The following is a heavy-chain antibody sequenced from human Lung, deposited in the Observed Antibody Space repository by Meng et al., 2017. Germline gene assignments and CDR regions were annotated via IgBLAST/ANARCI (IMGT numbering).Heavy chain of an antibody. Sequence: QVQITQGVAGLLKPSDTLSLSCVVSGGAFSDYYWSWIRQPPGKGLEWIGEINHSGSTNYNPSLESRATISVDTSQNNLSLKLSSVTAADSAVYYCARGPTTMAHDFDYWGQGTLVTVSS. CDR1: GGAFSDYY. CDR2: INHSGST. V-gene: IGHV4-34*01. D-gene: IGHD4-11*01. CDR3: ARGPTTMAHDFDY. J-gene: IGHJ4*02.